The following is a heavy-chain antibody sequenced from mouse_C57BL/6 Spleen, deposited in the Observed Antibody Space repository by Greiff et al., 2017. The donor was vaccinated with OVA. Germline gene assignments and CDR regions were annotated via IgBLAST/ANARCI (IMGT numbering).Heavy chain of an antibody. CDR2: IYPGDGDT. CDR3: AALLLNY. CDR1: GYAFSSSW. J-gene: IGHJ2*01. Sequence: VQLQQSGPELVKPGASVKISCKASGYAFSSSWMNWVKQRPGKGLEWIGRIYPGDGDTNYNGKFKGKATLTADKPSSTAYMQLSSLTSEDSAVYFCAALLLNYGGQGTTLTVSS. V-gene: IGHV1-82*01.